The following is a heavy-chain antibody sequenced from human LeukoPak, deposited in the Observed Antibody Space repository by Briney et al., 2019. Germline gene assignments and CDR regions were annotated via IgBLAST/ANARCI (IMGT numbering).Heavy chain of an antibody. CDR2: IIPIFGTA. Sequence: ASVKVSCKASGYTFTSYYMHWVRQAPGQGLEWMGGIIPIFGTANYAQKFQGRVTITADKSTSTAYMELSSLRSEDTAVYYCARGGGYDHYYYYMDVWGKGTTVTVSS. CDR1: GYTFTSYY. CDR3: ARGGGYDHYYYYMDV. V-gene: IGHV1-69*06. J-gene: IGHJ6*03. D-gene: IGHD5-12*01.